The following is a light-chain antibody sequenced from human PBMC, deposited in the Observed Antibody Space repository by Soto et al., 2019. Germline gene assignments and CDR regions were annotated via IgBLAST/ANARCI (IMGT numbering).Light chain of an antibody. J-gene: IGKJ5*01. Sequence: IMLTHSPCTLPFFPGERATLSCRASQSVSSSYLAWYQQKPGQAPRLLIYGASTRATGIPARFSGSGSGTEFTLTISSLQSEDFAVYYCQQHNSWPITFGQGTRLEIK. V-gene: IGKV3-15*01. CDR2: GAS. CDR3: QQHNSWPIT. CDR1: QSVSSSY.